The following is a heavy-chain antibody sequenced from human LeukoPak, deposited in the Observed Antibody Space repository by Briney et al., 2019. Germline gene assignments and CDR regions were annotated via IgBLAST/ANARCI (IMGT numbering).Heavy chain of an antibody. J-gene: IGHJ2*01. CDR2: IIPIFGTA. V-gene: IGHV1-69*05. CDR1: GGTFSSYA. Sequence: SVKVSCKASGGTFSSYAISWVRQAPGQGLEWMGRIIPIFGTANYAQRFQSRVTITTDESTSTAYMELSSLRSEDTAVYYCASYDCSGYYRHDGYFDLWGRGTLVTVSS. CDR3: ASYDCSGYYRHDGYFDL. D-gene: IGHD3-22*01.